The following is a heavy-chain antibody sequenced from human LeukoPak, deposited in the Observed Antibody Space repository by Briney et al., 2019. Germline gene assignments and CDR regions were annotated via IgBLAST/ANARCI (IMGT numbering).Heavy chain of an antibody. D-gene: IGHD5-24*01. CDR3: AKYRLVWLPAPVFDY. CDR1: GFTFSSYS. Sequence: GGSLRLSCAASGFTFSSYSMNWVRQAPGKGLEWVSYISSSGSTIYYADSVKGRFTISRDNAKNSLSLHMNSLRAEDTAVYYCAKYRLVWLPAPVFDYWGQGTLVTVSS. V-gene: IGHV3-48*04. J-gene: IGHJ4*02. CDR2: ISSSGSTI.